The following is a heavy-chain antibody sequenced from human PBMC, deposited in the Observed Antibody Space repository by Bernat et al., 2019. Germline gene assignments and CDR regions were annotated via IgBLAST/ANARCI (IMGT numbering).Heavy chain of an antibody. D-gene: IGHD3-3*01. Sequence: QLQLQESGPGLVKPSETLSLTCTVSGGSISSSSYYWGWIRQPPGKGLVWIGSIYYSGSTYYNPSLKSRVTISVDTSKNQCSLKLSSVTAADTAVYYCARPVGYDFGSGAPYYFDYWGQGTLVTVSS. CDR2: IYYSGST. V-gene: IGHV4-39*01. CDR3: ARPVGYDFGSGAPYYFDY. J-gene: IGHJ4*02. CDR1: GGSISSSSYY.